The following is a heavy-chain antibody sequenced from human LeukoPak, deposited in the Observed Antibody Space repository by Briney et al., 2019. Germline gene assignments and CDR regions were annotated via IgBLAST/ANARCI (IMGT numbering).Heavy chain of an antibody. CDR1: GFTFSSYS. CDR3: ARHYLVDGGGYNCAFDI. Sequence: GGSLRLSCAASGFTFSSYSMNWVRQAPGKGLEWVSSISSSSSYIYYADSVKGRFTISRDNAKNSLYLQMNSLRAEDTAVYYCARHYLVDGGGYNCAFDIWGQGTMVTVSS. CDR2: ISSSSSYI. D-gene: IGHD5-24*01. J-gene: IGHJ3*02. V-gene: IGHV3-21*01.